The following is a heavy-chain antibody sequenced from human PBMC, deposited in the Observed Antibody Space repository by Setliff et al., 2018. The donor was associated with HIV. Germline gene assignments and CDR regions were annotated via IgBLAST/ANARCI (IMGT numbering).Heavy chain of an antibody. CDR1: GGSISNHF. V-gene: IGHV4-59*08. CDR3: AKGYTSTWGPFDY. J-gene: IGHJ4*02. D-gene: IGHD6-13*01. CDR2: MYYGGSA. Sequence: SETLSLTCTVSGGSISNHFWTWIRQSPGKGLEWIGSMYYGGSATYNPSLKSRVTISIDTSKSQFSLKLSSVTAADTAVYYCAKGYTSTWGPFDYWGQGTLVTVSS.